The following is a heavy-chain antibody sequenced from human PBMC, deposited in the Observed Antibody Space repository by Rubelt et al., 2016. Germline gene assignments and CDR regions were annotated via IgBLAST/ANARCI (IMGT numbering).Heavy chain of an antibody. CDR1: GGSISSSSYY. CDR2: IFYSGST. J-gene: IGHJ4*02. Sequence: QLQLQESGPGLVKPSETLSLTCTVSGGSISSSSYYWGWIRQPPGKGLEWIGSIFYSGSTYYNPSLKSRVTISVDTSKNQFSLKLSSVTAADTAVYYCARGGYSYGVDYWGQGTLVTVSS. D-gene: IGHD5-18*01. CDR3: ARGGYSYGVDY. V-gene: IGHV4-39*01.